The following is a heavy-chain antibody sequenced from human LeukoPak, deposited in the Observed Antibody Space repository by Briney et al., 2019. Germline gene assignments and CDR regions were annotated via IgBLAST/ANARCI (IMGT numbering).Heavy chain of an antibody. CDR3: ARRPYSSSWYGIIDY. Sequence: PSETLSLTCTVSGGSISSSSYYWGWIRQPPGKGLEWIGSIYYSGSTYYNPSLKSRVTISVDMSKNQFSLKLSSVTAADTAVYYCARRPYSSSWYGIIDYWGQGTLVTVSS. CDR1: GGSISSSSYY. J-gene: IGHJ4*02. V-gene: IGHV4-39*01. D-gene: IGHD6-13*01. CDR2: IYYSGST.